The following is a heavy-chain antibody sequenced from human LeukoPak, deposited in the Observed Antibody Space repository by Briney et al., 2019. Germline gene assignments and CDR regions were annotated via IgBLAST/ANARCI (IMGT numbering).Heavy chain of an antibody. J-gene: IGHJ4*02. Sequence: SETLSLTCTVSGGSISIYYWSWIRQPPGKGLEWIGYIYDSGSTNYNPSLKSRVTISVDTSKNQFSLKLSSVTAADTAVYYCARHTYLLWRDFDYWGQGTLVTVSS. CDR2: IYDSGST. CDR1: GGSISIYY. CDR3: ARHTYLLWRDFDY. V-gene: IGHV4-59*08. D-gene: IGHD3-10*01.